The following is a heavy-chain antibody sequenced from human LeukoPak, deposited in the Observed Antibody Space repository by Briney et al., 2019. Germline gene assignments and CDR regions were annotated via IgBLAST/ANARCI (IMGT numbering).Heavy chain of an antibody. Sequence: GGSLRLSCAASGFTFNSYAFNWVRQAPGKGLEWVSYISSSSNVIYCTDSVKGRFTISRDNARNLLSLQMNSLRAEDTAVYYCARGDPIYDFWSGGAYWGQGSLVTVSS. V-gene: IGHV3-48*01. CDR1: GFTFNSYA. CDR3: ARGDPIYDFWSGGAY. D-gene: IGHD3-3*01. CDR2: ISSSSNVI. J-gene: IGHJ4*02.